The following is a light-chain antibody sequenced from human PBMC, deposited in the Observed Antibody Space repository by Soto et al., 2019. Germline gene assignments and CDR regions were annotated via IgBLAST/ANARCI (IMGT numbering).Light chain of an antibody. CDR1: SSDVGGYNF. Sequence: QSALTQPPSASGSPGRSVAISCTGTSSDVGGYNFVSWYQQHPGKAPKLIIYEVTKRPSGVPDRFSGSKSANTASLTVSGLQAEDEADYHCSSYAGNNNLVFGGGTKLTVL. V-gene: IGLV2-8*01. CDR2: EVT. J-gene: IGLJ3*02. CDR3: SSYAGNNNLV.